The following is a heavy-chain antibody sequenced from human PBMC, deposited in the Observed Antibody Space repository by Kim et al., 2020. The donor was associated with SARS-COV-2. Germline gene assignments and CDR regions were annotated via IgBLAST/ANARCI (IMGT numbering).Heavy chain of an antibody. Sequence: SSSSSYIYYADSVKGRCTISRDNAKNSLYLQMNSLRAEDTAVYYCARDRYWGQGTLVTVSS. CDR3: ARDRY. V-gene: IGHV3-21*01. J-gene: IGHJ4*02. CDR2: SSSSSYI.